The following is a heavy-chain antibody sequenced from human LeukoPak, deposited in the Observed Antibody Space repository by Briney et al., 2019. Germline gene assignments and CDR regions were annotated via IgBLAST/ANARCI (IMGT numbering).Heavy chain of an antibody. D-gene: IGHD6-13*01. CDR3: AKDSLIAAAGGNYFGY. V-gene: IGHV3-30*02. CDR1: GFTFSSYG. J-gene: IGHJ4*02. Sequence: GGSLRLSCAASGFTFSSYGMHWVRQAPGKGLEWVAVIWYGGSNKYYADSVKGRFTISRDNSKNTLYLQMNSLRAEDTAVYYCAKDSLIAAAGGNYFGYWGQGTLVTVSS. CDR2: IWYGGSNK.